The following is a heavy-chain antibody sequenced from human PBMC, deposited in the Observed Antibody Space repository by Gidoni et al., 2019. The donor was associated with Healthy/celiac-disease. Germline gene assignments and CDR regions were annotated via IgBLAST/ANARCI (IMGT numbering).Heavy chain of an antibody. V-gene: IGHV4-59*08. J-gene: IGHJ4*02. Sequence: QVQLQESGPGLVKPSETLSLTCTVSGGSISSYYWSWIRQPPGKGLEWIGYIYYSGSTNYNPSLKSRVTISVDTSKNQFSLKLSSVTAADTAVYYCARQTKKYSYGYDYWGQGTLVTVSS. D-gene: IGHD5-18*01. CDR1: GGSISSYY. CDR3: ARQTKKYSYGYDY. CDR2: IYYSGST.